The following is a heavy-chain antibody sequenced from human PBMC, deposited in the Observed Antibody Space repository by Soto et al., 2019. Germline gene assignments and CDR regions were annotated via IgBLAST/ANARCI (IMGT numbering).Heavy chain of an antibody. CDR1: GYTFTGYY. V-gene: IGHV1-2*02. D-gene: IGHD4-4*01. CDR2: INPNSGGT. Sequence: ASVKVSCKASGYTFTGYYMHWVRQAPGQGLEWMGWINPNSGGTNYAQKFQGRVTMTRDTSISTACMELSRLRSDDTAVYYCARDGSTVTTYYYSYGMQVWGQGTTVTVSS. J-gene: IGHJ6*01. CDR3: ARDGSTVTTYYYSYGMQV.